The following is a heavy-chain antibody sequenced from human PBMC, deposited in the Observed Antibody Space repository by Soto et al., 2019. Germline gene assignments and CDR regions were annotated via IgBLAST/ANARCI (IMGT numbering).Heavy chain of an antibody. Sequence: QVLLQESGPGLVTPSETLSLTCTVSGGSITNYYWSWIRQPPGTGLEWVGYIYYTGGTYYNPSLNRRVTISVHTSKNQFSLNRSSVTPADPAAYFCARHRGGVSSSNFDRWGQGTLVTVSS. D-gene: IGHD6-6*01. V-gene: IGHV4-59*08. CDR2: IYYTGGT. CDR1: GGSITNYY. CDR3: ARHRGGVSSSNFDR. J-gene: IGHJ4*02.